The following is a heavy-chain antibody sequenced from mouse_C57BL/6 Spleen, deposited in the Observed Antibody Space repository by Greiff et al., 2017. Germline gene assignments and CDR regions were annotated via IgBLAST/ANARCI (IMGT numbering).Heavy chain of an antibody. CDR2: IYPGDGDT. Sequence: QVQLQQSGPELVKPGASVKISCKASGYAFSSSWMNWVKQRPGKGLEWIGRIYPGDGDTNYNGKFKGKATLTADKSSSTAYMQLSSLTSEDSAVYFCARNWAYFDYWGQGTTLTVSS. V-gene: IGHV1-82*01. CDR3: ARNWAYFDY. CDR1: GYAFSSSW. D-gene: IGHD4-1*01. J-gene: IGHJ2*01.